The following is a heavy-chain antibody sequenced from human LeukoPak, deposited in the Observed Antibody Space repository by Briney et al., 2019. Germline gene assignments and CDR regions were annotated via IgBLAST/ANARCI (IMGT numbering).Heavy chain of an antibody. CDR3: ARDRVTGSFDFFDY. J-gene: IGHJ4*02. V-gene: IGHV3-48*03. Sequence: GGSLRLSCAASGFIFGDFEMNWVRQAPGKGLEWVSYIGTSNSAIYYADSVKGRFTISRDNAKNSLFLQMNSLRAEDTAFYYCARDRVTGSFDFFDYWGQGTLATVSS. CDR1: GFIFGDFE. D-gene: IGHD3-16*02. CDR2: IGTSNSAI.